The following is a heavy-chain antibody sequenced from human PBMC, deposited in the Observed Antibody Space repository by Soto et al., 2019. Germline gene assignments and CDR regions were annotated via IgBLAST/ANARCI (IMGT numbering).Heavy chain of an antibody. Sequence: GASVKVSCKASGYTFTSYGISWVRQAPGQGLEWMGWISAYNGNTNYAQKLQGRVTMTRDTSISTAYMELSRLRSDDTAVYYCARAYYYDSSGYPYYFDYWGQGTLVTVSS. CDR3: ARAYYYDSSGYPYYFDY. J-gene: IGHJ4*02. CDR1: GYTFTSYG. D-gene: IGHD3-22*01. CDR2: ISAYNGNT. V-gene: IGHV1-18*01.